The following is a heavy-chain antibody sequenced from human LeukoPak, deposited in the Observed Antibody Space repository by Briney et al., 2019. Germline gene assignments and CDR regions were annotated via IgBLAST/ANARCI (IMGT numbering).Heavy chain of an antibody. Sequence: GGSLRLSCAASGFTFSDYYMSWIRQAPGKGLEWVSYISSSGSTIYYADSVKGRFTISRDNAKNSLYLQMNSLRAEDTALYYCAKDNDFWSGYFGGIDYWGQGTLVTVSS. CDR1: GFTFSDYY. CDR3: AKDNDFWSGYFGGIDY. CDR2: ISSSGSTI. J-gene: IGHJ4*02. V-gene: IGHV3-11*01. D-gene: IGHD3-3*01.